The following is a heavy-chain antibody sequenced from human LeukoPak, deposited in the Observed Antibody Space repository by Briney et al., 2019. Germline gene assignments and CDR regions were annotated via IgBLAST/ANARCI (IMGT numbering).Heavy chain of an antibody. CDR1: GFTLSSFE. D-gene: IGHD6-6*01. J-gene: IGHJ4*02. CDR2: ISSSGSTK. CDR3: ARGVRKYSSSAGHFY. Sequence: PGGSLRLSGAASGFTLSSFEMNWVRQAPGKGLEWLSYISSSGSTKYYADSVKGRFTISRDNAKNSLYLQMNSLRAEDTAVYYCARGVRKYSSSAGHFYWGQGTLVTVSS. V-gene: IGHV3-48*03.